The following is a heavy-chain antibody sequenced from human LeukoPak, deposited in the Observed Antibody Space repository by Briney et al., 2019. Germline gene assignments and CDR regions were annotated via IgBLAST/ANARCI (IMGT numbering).Heavy chain of an antibody. V-gene: IGHV5-51*01. CDR1: GYRFTNSW. J-gene: IGHJ3*02. Sequence: EESLKISCKGSGYRFTNSWIGWVRQMPGKGLEWMGIIYPGDSDTRYSPSFQGQVTISADKSISTAYLQWSGLKASGTAMYYCARRIAAEAFDIWGQGTMVTVSA. CDR2: IYPGDSDT. CDR3: ARRIAAEAFDI. D-gene: IGHD6-25*01.